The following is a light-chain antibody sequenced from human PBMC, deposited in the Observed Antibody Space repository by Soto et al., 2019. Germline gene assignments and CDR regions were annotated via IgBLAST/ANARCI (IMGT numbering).Light chain of an antibody. CDR1: QRVDRY. V-gene: IGKV1-5*01. Sequence: DIQITQSAGTLCSCVGDRVCITCRASQRVDRYLAWYQQKPGKAPQLLIYDASRLESGVPSRFSGSGSGTEFTLTISSLQPDDFATYYCQQYNSYQYTFGQGTRLEIK. J-gene: IGKJ5*01. CDR2: DAS. CDR3: QQYNSYQYT.